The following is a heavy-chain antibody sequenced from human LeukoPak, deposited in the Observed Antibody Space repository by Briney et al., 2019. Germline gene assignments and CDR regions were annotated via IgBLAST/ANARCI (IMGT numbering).Heavy chain of an antibody. V-gene: IGHV1-2*02. Sequence: GASVKVSCKASGYTFTGYYVHWVRQAPGQGLEWMGWINPNSGGTNYAQKFQGRVTMTRDTSISTAYMELSSLRSEDTAVYYCARMSYYDSSGDNWFDPWGQGTLVTVSS. D-gene: IGHD3-22*01. CDR2: INPNSGGT. CDR3: ARMSYYDSSGDNWFDP. J-gene: IGHJ5*02. CDR1: GYTFTGYY.